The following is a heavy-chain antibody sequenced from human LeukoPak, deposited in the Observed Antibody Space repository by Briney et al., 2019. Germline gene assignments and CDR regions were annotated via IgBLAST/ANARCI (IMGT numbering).Heavy chain of an antibody. CDR3: AKGYGSGSYCVDY. Sequence: GRSLRLSCAASGFTFSSYGMHWVRQAPGKGLEWVAFISYDGSNKYYADIVKGRFTFSRDNSKNTLYLQMSSLRVEDTAVYYCAKGYGSGSYCVDYWGQGTLVTVSS. V-gene: IGHV3-30*18. J-gene: IGHJ4*02. CDR1: GFTFSSYG. D-gene: IGHD3-10*01. CDR2: ISYDGSNK.